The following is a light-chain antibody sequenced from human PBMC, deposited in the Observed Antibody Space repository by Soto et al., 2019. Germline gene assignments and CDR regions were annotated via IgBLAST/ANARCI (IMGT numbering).Light chain of an antibody. CDR3: QNYNRAPWT. Sequence: DIQMTQSPSSLSASVGDRVIITCRASGDISNYLAWYQQKPGKVPKLLIYGASTLQSGVPSRFSGSGSGTEFTLTISSLQTEDVATYYCQNYNRAPWTFGQGTKVESK. J-gene: IGKJ1*01. V-gene: IGKV1-27*01. CDR2: GAS. CDR1: GDISNY.